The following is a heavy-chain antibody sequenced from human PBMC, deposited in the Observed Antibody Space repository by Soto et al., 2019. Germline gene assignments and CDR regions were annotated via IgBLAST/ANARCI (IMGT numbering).Heavy chain of an antibody. CDR2: ISGYKNNT. CDR1: GYTFTTYG. Sequence: QGQLVQSGVEVKKPGASVKVSCKASGYTFTTYGISWVRQAPGQGLEWMGWISGYKNNTDYAQKFQGRVTMNTDTSTTTVYMDLGSLRSDDTAMYYCARDGPTIVAKDAFDIWGQGTMVTVSS. J-gene: IGHJ3*02. CDR3: ARDGPTIVAKDAFDI. D-gene: IGHD2-21*01. V-gene: IGHV1-18*01.